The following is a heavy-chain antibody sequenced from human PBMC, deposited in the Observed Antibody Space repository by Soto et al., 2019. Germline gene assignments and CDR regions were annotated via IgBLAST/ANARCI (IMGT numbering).Heavy chain of an antibody. V-gene: IGHV3-33*06. Sequence: GGSLRLSCAASGFTFSSYGMHWVRQAPGKGLEWVAVIWYDGSNKYYADSVKGRFTIPRDNSKNTLYLQMNSLRAEDTAVYYCAKDLSLVVVAAPLDYWGQGTLVTVSS. J-gene: IGHJ4*02. CDR3: AKDLSLVVVAAPLDY. D-gene: IGHD2-15*01. CDR1: GFTFSSYG. CDR2: IWYDGSNK.